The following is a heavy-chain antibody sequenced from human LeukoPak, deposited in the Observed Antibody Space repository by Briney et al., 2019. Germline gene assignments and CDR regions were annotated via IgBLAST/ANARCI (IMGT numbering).Heavy chain of an antibody. J-gene: IGHJ4*02. Sequence: ASVKVSCKASGGTFSSYAISWVRQAPGQGLEWMGRIIPLFGTANYAQKFQGRVTITTDESTSTAYMELSSLRSEDTAVYYCAREDTIFGVVIGFVYWGQGTLVTVSS. D-gene: IGHD3-3*01. CDR2: IIPLFGTA. V-gene: IGHV1-69*05. CDR3: AREDTIFGVVIGFVY. CDR1: GGTFSSYA.